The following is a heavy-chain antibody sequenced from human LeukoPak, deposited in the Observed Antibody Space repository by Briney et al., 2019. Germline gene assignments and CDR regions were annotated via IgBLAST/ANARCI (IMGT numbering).Heavy chain of an antibody. Sequence: PGGSLRLSCAASGFSFNSYWMNWVRQAPGKGLEWVANINQNGSEKYYVDSVKGRFTISRDNAKNSLYLQMSSLRAEEAAVYYCARDQGAGSDYWGQGALVTVSS. V-gene: IGHV3-7*01. J-gene: IGHJ4*02. CDR2: INQNGSEK. CDR3: ARDQGAGSDY. CDR1: GFSFNSYW. D-gene: IGHD6-19*01.